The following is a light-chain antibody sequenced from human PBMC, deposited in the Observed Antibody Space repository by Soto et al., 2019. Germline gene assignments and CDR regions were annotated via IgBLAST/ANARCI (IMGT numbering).Light chain of an antibody. CDR1: QSVSSS. CDR2: DAS. V-gene: IGKV3-20*01. Sequence: EIVLTQSPGTLSLSPGERATLSCGASQSVSSSLAWYQQKPGQAPRLLIHDASSRATGISDRFTGSGSGTDFTLTITTLEPEDFAVYYCQQYGSSPRTFGLGTKVDIK. J-gene: IGKJ1*01. CDR3: QQYGSSPRT.